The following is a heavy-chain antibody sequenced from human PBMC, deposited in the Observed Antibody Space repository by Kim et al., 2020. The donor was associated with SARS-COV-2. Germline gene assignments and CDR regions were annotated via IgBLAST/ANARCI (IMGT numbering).Heavy chain of an antibody. CDR2: IKSKTDGGTT. J-gene: IGHJ6*02. D-gene: IGHD6-13*01. CDR1: GFTFSNAW. V-gene: IGHV3-15*01. Sequence: GGSLRLSCAASGFTFSNAWMSWVRQAPGKGLEWVGRIKSKTDGGTTDYAAPVKGRFTISRDDSKNTLYLQMNSLKTEDTAVYYCTTDEGSSWEYYYYYYGMDVWGQGTSVTVSS. CDR3: TTDEGSSWEYYYYYYGMDV.